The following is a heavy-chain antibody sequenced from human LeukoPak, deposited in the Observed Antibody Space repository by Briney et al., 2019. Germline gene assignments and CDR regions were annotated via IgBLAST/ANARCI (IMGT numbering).Heavy chain of an antibody. CDR3: ARLTGDNSLDY. J-gene: IGHJ4*02. CDR2: VYYNGGT. D-gene: IGHD7-27*01. V-gene: IGHV4-59*08. CDR1: GGSINYYY. Sequence: SETLSLTCTVSGGSINYYYWSWIRQPPGKGLEWIGYVYYNGGTNYSPSLKSRVTISVDTSKNQFSLKLSSVTASDTAVYYCARLTGDNSLDYWGQGALVTVSS.